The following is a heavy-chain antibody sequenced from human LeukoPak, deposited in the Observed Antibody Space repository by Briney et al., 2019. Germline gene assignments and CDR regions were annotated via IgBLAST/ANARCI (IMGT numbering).Heavy chain of an antibody. CDR1: GYTFTGYY. Sequence: ASVKVSCKASGYTFTGYYMHWVRQAPGQGLEWMGCIDPNSGDTTYVQRFQGRVTMTRDTCIDTAYMELSRLESDDTAVYYCARVEGLSTSPRTLRYWGQGTLVSVSS. D-gene: IGHD2-2*01. CDR3: ARVEGLSTSPRTLRY. CDR2: IDPNSGDT. J-gene: IGHJ4*02. V-gene: IGHV1-2*02.